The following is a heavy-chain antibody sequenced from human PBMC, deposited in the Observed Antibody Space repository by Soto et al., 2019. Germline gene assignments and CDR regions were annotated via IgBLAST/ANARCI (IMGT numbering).Heavy chain of an antibody. V-gene: IGHV4-30-2*01. J-gene: IGHJ4*02. D-gene: IGHD1-7*01. CDR1: GGSISSGGYS. CDR3: ARGRGTGTMDY. Sequence: PSETLSLTCAVSGGSISSGGYSWSWIRQPPGKGLEWIGYIYHSGSTYYNPSLKSRVTISVDRSKNQFSLKLNSVTAADTAVYYCARGRGTGTMDYWGQGTLVTVSS. CDR2: IYHSGST.